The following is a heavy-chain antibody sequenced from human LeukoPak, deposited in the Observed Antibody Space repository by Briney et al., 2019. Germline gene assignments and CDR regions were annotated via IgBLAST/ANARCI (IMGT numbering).Heavy chain of an antibody. Sequence: GASLRLSCAASGFTFSSYAMSWVRQAPGKGLEWVSAISGGGGSTYYADSVKGRFTISRDNSKNTLYLQMNSLRAEDTAVYYCAKGSKAGKKETYYYDSSGYYLMDYWGQGTLVTASS. D-gene: IGHD3-22*01. CDR3: AKGSKAGKKETYYYDSSGYYLMDY. CDR1: GFTFSSYA. J-gene: IGHJ4*02. CDR2: ISGGGGST. V-gene: IGHV3-23*01.